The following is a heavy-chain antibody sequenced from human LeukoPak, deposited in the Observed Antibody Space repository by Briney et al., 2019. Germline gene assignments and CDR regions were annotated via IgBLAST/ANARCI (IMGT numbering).Heavy chain of an antibody. CDR3: TIQTHYDILTGFDY. V-gene: IGHV3-15*01. CDR2: IKSKTDDGTT. CDR1: GFTFSNAW. J-gene: IGHJ4*02. Sequence: GGSLRLSCAASGFTFSNAWMSWVRQAPGKGLEWVGRIKSKTDDGTTDYAAPVKGRFTISRDDSKNTLYLQMNSLKTEDAAVYYCTIQTHYDILTGFDYWGQGTLVTVSS. D-gene: IGHD3-9*01.